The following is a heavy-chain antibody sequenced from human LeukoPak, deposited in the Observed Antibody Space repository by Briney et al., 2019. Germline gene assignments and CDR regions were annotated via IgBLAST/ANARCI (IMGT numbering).Heavy chain of an antibody. CDR1: GGTFSSYA. J-gene: IGHJ4*02. D-gene: IGHD6-19*01. Sequence: SVKVSCKASGGTFSSYAISWVRQAPGQGLEWMGGIIPIFGTANYAQKFQGRVTITADESTSTAYMELSSLRSEDTAVYYCARDYSSGWYSGDYWGQGTLVTVSS. CDR3: ARDYSSGWYSGDY. V-gene: IGHV1-69*13. CDR2: IIPIFGTA.